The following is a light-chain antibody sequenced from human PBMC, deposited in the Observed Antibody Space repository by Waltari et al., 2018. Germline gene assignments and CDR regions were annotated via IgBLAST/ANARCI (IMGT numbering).Light chain of an antibody. V-gene: IGKV3-15*01. J-gene: IGKJ1*01. CDR3: QQYNNWPRT. CDR1: QSVSSN. CDR2: GAS. Sequence: EIVMTQSPATLSVSPGKRATLTCRASQSVSSNLAWYQQKPGQAPRILIYGASTRATGIPARFSGSGSGTEFTLTISSMQSEDFAVYYCQQYNNWPRTFGQGTKVEIK.